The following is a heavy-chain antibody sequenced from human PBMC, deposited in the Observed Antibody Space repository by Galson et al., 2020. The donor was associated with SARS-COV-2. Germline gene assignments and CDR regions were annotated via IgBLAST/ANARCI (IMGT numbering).Heavy chain of an antibody. CDR2: FDPEDGET. CDR3: ATGPPRDYDFWFDP. CDR1: GYTFTSYG. D-gene: IGHD3-3*01. V-gene: IGHV1-24*01. Sequence: ASVKVSCKASGYTFTSYGISWVRQAPGKGLEWMGGFDPEDGETIYAQKFQGRVTMTEDTSTDTAYMELSSLRSEDTAVYYCATGPPRDYDFWFDPWGQGTLVTVSS. J-gene: IGHJ5*02.